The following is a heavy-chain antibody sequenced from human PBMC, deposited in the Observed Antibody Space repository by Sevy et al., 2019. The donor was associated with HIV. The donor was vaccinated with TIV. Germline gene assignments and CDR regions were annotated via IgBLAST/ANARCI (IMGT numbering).Heavy chain of an antibody. D-gene: IGHD3-3*01. V-gene: IGHV4-59*08. CDR1: GGSISGYY. CDR2: IYHSGST. CDR3: AREMASTIGDVFDI. J-gene: IGHJ3*02. Sequence: SETLSLTCTVSGGSISGYYWSWIRQPPGKGLECIGYIYHSGSTNYNPSLKSRVTMSVDTSKNQFSLKLRSVTAADTAVYYCAREMASTIGDVFDIRGQGTMVTVSS.